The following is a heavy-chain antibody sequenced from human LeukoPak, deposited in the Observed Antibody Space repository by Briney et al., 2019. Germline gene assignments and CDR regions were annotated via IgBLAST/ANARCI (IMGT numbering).Heavy chain of an antibody. D-gene: IGHD3-22*01. Sequence: ASVKVSCKASGYTFTNYDINWVRQATGHGLEWMGWMSPNSGNAGYAQKFLGRLTLTRNTSIETAYMELSSLGSEDTAVYFCARGLNLKVATHTSGDYWGQGTLVTVSS. J-gene: IGHJ4*02. CDR1: GYTFTNYD. CDR3: ARGLNLKVATHTSGDY. CDR2: MSPNSGNA. V-gene: IGHV1-8*01.